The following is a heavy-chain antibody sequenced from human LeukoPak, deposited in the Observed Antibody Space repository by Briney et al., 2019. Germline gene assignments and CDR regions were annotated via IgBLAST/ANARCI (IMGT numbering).Heavy chain of an antibody. D-gene: IGHD3-9*01. Sequence: GGSLRLSCAASGFTFSSYSMNWDRQAPGKGLEWVSSISSSSSYIYYADSVKGRFTISRDNAKNSLYLQMNSLRAEDTAVYYCARGTSTYDILTGYWGQGTLVTVSS. CDR2: ISSSSSYI. CDR1: GFTFSSYS. CDR3: ARGTSTYDILTGY. J-gene: IGHJ4*02. V-gene: IGHV3-21*01.